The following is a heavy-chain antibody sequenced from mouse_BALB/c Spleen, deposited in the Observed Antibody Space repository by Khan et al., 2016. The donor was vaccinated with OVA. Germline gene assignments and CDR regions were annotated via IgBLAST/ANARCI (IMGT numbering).Heavy chain of an antibody. CDR3: ARTAYYFDY. V-gene: IGHV1-9*01. J-gene: IGHJ2*01. CDR1: GYTFSSYG. Sequence: VQLQQSGAELMKPGASVKISCKATGYTFSSYGIEWVKQRPGHGLEGIGEILPGSGSTKYNEKFKGKATFIADKSSNKVNMQLSSLTSEDAAVYYCARTAYYFDYWGQGTTLTVSS. CDR2: ILPGSGST.